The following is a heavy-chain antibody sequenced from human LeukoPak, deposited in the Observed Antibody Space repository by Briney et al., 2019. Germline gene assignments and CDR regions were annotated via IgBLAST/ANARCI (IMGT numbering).Heavy chain of an antibody. V-gene: IGHV4-4*02. CDR2: VSHSETT. CDR3: AKESGRGTFDL. J-gene: IGHJ3*01. CDR1: GASISATNW. D-gene: IGHD3-10*01. Sequence: SSETLSLTCDVSGASISATNWWTWVRLPPGKGLEWIGEVSHSETTNYSPSLQGRVRLSVDRATNQFSLRLTSVTAADTAVYYCAKESGRGTFDLWGQGQWSPSLQ.